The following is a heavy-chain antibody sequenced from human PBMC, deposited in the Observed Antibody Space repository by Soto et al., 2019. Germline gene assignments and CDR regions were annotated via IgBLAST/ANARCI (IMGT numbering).Heavy chain of an antibody. V-gene: IGHV4-34*01. Sequence: SETLSLTCAVYGGSFSGYYWSWIRQPPGKGLEWIGEINHSGSTNYNPSLKSRVTISVDTSKNQFSLKLSSVTAADTAVYYCARGLKKTYYYYYGMDVWGQGTTVTVSS. J-gene: IGHJ6*02. CDR1: GGSFSGYY. CDR2: INHSGST. CDR3: ARGLKKTYYYYYGMDV.